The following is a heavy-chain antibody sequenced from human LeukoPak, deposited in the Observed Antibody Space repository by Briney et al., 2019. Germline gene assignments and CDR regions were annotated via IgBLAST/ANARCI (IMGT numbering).Heavy chain of an antibody. CDR3: ARDYYDSSGYPAYYYYGMDV. V-gene: IGHV1-69*04. CDR1: GGTFSSYA. D-gene: IGHD3-22*01. J-gene: IGHJ6*02. CDR2: IIPIFGIA. Sequence: PGASVKVSCKASGGTFSSYAISWARQAPGQGLEWMGRIIPIFGIANYAQKFQGRVTITADKSTSTAYMELSSLRSEDTAVYYCARDYYDSSGYPAYYYYGMDVWGQGTTVTVSS.